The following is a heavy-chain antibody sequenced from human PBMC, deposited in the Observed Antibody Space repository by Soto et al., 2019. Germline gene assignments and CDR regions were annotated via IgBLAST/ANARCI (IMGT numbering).Heavy chain of an antibody. V-gene: IGHV4-39*01. CDR3: ASLSIAARPNDY. CDR2: IYYSGST. Sequence: SETLSLTCTVSGGSISSSSYYWGWIRQPPGKGLEWIGSIYYSGSTYYNPSLKSRVTISVDTSKNQFSLKLSSVTAADTAVYYCASLSIAARPNDYWGQGTLVTVSS. CDR1: GGSISSSSYY. D-gene: IGHD6-6*01. J-gene: IGHJ4*02.